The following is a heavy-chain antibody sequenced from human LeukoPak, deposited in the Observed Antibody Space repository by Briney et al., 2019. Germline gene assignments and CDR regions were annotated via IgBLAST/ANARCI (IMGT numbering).Heavy chain of an antibody. CDR1: GFTVSSNY. D-gene: IGHD1-26*01. J-gene: IGHJ4*02. Sequence: GGSLRLSCATSGFTVSSNYMSWVRQAPGKGLEWVSVLYSDVSTYYADSVKGRFTISRLNSKNTLYLQMNSLRAEDTAVYYCARMNSGTYFDYWGQGTLVSVSS. CDR3: ARMNSGTYFDY. V-gene: IGHV3-53*04. CDR2: LYSDVST.